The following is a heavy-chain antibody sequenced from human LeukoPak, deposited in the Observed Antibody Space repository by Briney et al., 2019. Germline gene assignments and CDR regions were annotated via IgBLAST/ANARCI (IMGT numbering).Heavy chain of an antibody. CDR2: INHSGST. D-gene: IGHD6-19*01. J-gene: IGHJ4*02. Sequence: SETLSLTCAVYGGSFSGYYWSWIRNPPGKGLEWIGEINHSGSTNYNPSLKSRVTISVDTSENQFSLKLSSVTAADTAVYYCARHKRGVAVAGTGYDYWGQGTLVTVSS. CDR3: ARHKRGVAVAGTGYDY. CDR1: GGSFSGYY. V-gene: IGHV4-34*01.